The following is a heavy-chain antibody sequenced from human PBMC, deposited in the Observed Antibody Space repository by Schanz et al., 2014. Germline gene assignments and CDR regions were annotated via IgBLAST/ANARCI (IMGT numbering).Heavy chain of an antibody. D-gene: IGHD1-26*01. Sequence: VQLVESGGGVVQPGGSLRLSCAASGITFSSHSFNWVRQAPGKGLEWISYITYNGGTIYYADSVKGRFTISRDNAKNSLYLEMNSLRAEDTAVYYCARNRGSGGQNWYFDLWGRGTLVTVSS. CDR1: GITFSSHS. CDR2: ITYNGGTI. CDR3: ARNRGSGGQNWYFDL. J-gene: IGHJ2*01. V-gene: IGHV3-48*01.